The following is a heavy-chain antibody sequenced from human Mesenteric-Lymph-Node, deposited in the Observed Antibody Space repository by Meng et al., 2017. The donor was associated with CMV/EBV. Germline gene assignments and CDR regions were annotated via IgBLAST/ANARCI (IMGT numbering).Heavy chain of an antibody. CDR2: ISAYNGNT. Sequence: ASVKVSCKASGYTFTSYGISWVRQAPGQGLEGMGWISAYNGNTNYAQKLQGRVTMTTDTSTSTAYMELRSLRSDDTAVYYCARAPVVVPAAYPYGMDVWGQGTTVTVSS. CDR1: GYTFTSYG. J-gene: IGHJ6*02. D-gene: IGHD2-2*01. CDR3: ARAPVVVPAAYPYGMDV. V-gene: IGHV1-18*01.